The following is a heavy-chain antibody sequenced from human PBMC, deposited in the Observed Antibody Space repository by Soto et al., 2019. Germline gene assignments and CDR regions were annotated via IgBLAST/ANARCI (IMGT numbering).Heavy chain of an antibody. D-gene: IGHD3-3*01. CDR2: ISGSGATT. CDR3: AKSRSGYTKNYFDY. V-gene: IGHV3-23*01. J-gene: IGHJ4*02. CDR1: GFSFGGYA. Sequence: EVHLLESGGDLVQPGGSLRLSCAASGFSFGGYAMNWVRKAPGKGLEWVSYISGSGATTYYADSVRGRFTISRDNSGNTLYLQMNSLRAEDTAIFFGAKSRSGYTKNYFDYWGQGTPVTVSS.